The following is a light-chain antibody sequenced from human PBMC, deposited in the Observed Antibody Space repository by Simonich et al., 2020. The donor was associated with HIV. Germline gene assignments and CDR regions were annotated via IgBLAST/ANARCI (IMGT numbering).Light chain of an antibody. CDR1: QSFSYN. CDR3: QQYNTWPPAYT. V-gene: IGKV3D-15*01. CDR2: GTS. J-gene: IGKJ2*01. Sequence: EILMTHSPATVSVSPGQRAPPSCRPCQSFSYNYLTWYQHKPSQAPRLLIYGTSSRATDIPARFSGSGSGTEFTLTISSLQSEDFAVYYCQQYNTWPPAYTFGQGTKLEIK.